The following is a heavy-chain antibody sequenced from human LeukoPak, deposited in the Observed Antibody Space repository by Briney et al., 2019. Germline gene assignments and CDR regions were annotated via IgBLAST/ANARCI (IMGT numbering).Heavy chain of an antibody. D-gene: IGHD4-17*01. Sequence: GGSLQISCKGSGYSFTSYWIGWVRPMPGKGLEWMGIIYPGDSDTRYSPSFQGQVTISADKSISTAYLQWSSLKASDTAMYYCARQPTVTTEIDYWGQGTLVTVPS. CDR2: IYPGDSDT. J-gene: IGHJ4*02. V-gene: IGHV5-51*01. CDR3: ARQPTVTTEIDY. CDR1: GYSFTSYW.